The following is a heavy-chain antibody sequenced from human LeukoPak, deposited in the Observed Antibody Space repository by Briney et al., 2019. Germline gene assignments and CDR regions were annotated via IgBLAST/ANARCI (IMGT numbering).Heavy chain of an antibody. CDR1: GFTFSSYG. CDR2: ISYDGSNK. D-gene: IGHD4-23*01. V-gene: IGHV3-30*03. Sequence: GGSLRLSCAASGFTFSSYGMHWVRQAPGKGLEWVAVISYDGSNKYYADSVKGRFTISRDNSKNTLYLQMNSLRAEDTAVYYCTTDGNSPFDYWGQGTLVTVSS. J-gene: IGHJ4*02. CDR3: TTDGNSPFDY.